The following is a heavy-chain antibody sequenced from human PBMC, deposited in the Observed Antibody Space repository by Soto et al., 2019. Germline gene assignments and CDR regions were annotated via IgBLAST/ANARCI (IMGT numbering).Heavy chain of an antibody. CDR3: ATVVGTYLDF. D-gene: IGHD1-26*01. Sequence: ASVKVSCKVSGYTLTELSMHWVRQAPGKGREWMGGFDPEDGETIYEQKFQGRVTMTEDTSTDTAYMELSSLRSEDTAFYYCATVVGTYLDFWGQGTLVTVSS. V-gene: IGHV1-24*01. CDR2: FDPEDGET. J-gene: IGHJ4*02. CDR1: GYTLTELS.